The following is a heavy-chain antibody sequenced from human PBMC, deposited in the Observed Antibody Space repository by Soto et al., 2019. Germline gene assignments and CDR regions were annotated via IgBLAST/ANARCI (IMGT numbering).Heavy chain of an antibody. CDR1: GFTFSSYG. CDR3: AKDYGPKAPYPYSNTHTDF. D-gene: IGHD6-13*01. V-gene: IGHV3-30*18. J-gene: IGHJ4*02. CDR2: ISHDGAFK. Sequence: QRHLVESGGGVVQPGRSLRLSCAASGFTFSSYGMHWIRQAPGKGLEWVAVISHDGAFKDYADSVKGRFTISRDNSENTLFLEMNSLGPSDTAVYYWAKDYGPKAPYPYSNTHTDFWGQGTRVTVSS.